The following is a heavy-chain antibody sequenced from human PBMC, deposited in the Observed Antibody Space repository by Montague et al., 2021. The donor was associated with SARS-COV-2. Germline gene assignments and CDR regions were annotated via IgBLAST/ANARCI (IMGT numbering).Heavy chain of an antibody. CDR3: VPLGYCSDGSCSDFDS. Sequence: PLRLSCAGSGFSFSNYVMSWVRQAPGKGLEWVSSLSHGGDTAYYADSVKGRFTISRDNSKSTLYLQMNSLRAEDTAIYYCVPLGYCSDGSCSDFDSWGQGTLVTVSS. D-gene: IGHD2-15*01. CDR1: GFSFSNYV. V-gene: IGHV3-23*01. J-gene: IGHJ4*02. CDR2: LSHGGDTA.